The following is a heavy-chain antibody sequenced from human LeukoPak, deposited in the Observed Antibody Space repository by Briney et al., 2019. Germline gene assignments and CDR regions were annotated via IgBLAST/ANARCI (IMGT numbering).Heavy chain of an antibody. Sequence: GGSLRLSCAASRFTFINAWMNWVRQAPGKGLEWVGRIKSKADGETTDYAAPVKGRFTISRDDSNNMVYLQMSSLKVEDTAVYYCAIDEPNYAPYDFDYWGQGALVTVSS. V-gene: IGHV3-15*01. J-gene: IGHJ4*02. D-gene: IGHD4/OR15-4a*01. CDR1: RFTFINAW. CDR2: IKSKADGETT. CDR3: AIDEPNYAPYDFDY.